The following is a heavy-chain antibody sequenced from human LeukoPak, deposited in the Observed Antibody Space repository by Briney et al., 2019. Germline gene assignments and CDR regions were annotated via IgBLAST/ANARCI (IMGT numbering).Heavy chain of an antibody. Sequence: PSETLSLTRGVSGGAISGTNGWSWVRQPPGQGLEWIGESSLAGQTNHNPSLNGRVTSSLDKSSNQLSLHLPSVTAADTAPYFCSQESGPFCPFGYWGQGTLVIVSS. V-gene: IGHV4/OR15-8*02. D-gene: IGHD1-26*01. CDR3: SQESGPFCPFGY. CDR1: GGAISGTNG. J-gene: IGHJ4*02. CDR2: SSLAGQT.